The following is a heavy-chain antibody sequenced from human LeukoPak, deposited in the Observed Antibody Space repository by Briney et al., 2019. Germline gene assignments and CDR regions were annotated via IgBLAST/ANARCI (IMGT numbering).Heavy chain of an antibody. V-gene: IGHV4-59*10. D-gene: IGHD3-22*01. Sequence: EWIGRIYTSGSTNYNPSLKSRVTMSVDTSKNQFSLKLSSVTAADTAVYYCARFGGSGFFDYWGQGTLVTVSS. J-gene: IGHJ4*02. CDR3: ARFGGSGFFDY. CDR2: IYTSGST.